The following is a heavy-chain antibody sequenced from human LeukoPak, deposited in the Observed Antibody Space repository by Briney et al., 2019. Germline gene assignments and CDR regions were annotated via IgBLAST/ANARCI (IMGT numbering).Heavy chain of an antibody. V-gene: IGHV4-59*11. CDR1: GGSMSGHW. CDR3: ARRNTADTSIDF. CDR2: IFYSGGT. J-gene: IGHJ4*02. Sequence: SETLSLTCTVSGGSMSGHWWSWIRQSPGKGLEWIGDIFYSGGTNNNSPLKSRLTMSLDTSKNQFSLKLSSVTAADTAMYYCARRNTADTSIDFWGQGILVIASS. D-gene: IGHD2/OR15-2a*01.